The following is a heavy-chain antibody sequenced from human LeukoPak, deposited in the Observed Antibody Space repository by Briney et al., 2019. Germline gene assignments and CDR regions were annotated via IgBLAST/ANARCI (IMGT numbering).Heavy chain of an antibody. CDR2: IDTDGSNT. V-gene: IGHV3-74*01. J-gene: IGHJ4*02. CDR3: VREDGWYAFDY. D-gene: IGHD6-19*01. CDR1: GFTFDDFG. Sequence: GGSLRLSCVASGFTFDDFGMSWVRQAPGKGLVWVSRIDTDGSNTGYADSVKGRFTISRDSAKNTLYLQMNSLRDENTAVYYCVREDGWYAFDYRGQGTLVTVSS.